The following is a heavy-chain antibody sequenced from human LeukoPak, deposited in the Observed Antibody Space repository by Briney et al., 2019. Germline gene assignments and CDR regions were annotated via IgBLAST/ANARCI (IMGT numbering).Heavy chain of an antibody. J-gene: IGHJ1*01. CDR1: GFTFSTYG. CDR2: ISYDGSNK. V-gene: IGHV3-30*18. CDR3: ADDRYSSGWYGNFQH. D-gene: IGHD6-19*01. Sequence: PGGSLRLSCAASGFTFSTYGMHWVRQAPGKGLEWVALISYDGSNKYYADSVKGRFTISRDNSKNTLYLQMNSLRAEDTAVYYCADDRYSSGWYGNFQHWGQGTLVTVSS.